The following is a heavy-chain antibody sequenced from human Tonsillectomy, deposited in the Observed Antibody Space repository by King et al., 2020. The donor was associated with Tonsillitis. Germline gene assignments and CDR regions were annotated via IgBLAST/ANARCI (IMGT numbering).Heavy chain of an antibody. V-gene: IGHV4-59*08. CDR3: ARRSDYVWGWIDGMDV. Sequence: QLQESGPGLVKPSETLSLTCIVSGDSMNFYYWSWIRHYPGKGLEWMGNIYYKGSTNYHPSLKSRITLSVDTSENQFSLRLTSVTAADTAIYYCARRSDYVWGWIDGMDVWGQGTTVTVSS. CDR1: GDSMNFYY. CDR2: IYYKGST. D-gene: IGHD3-16*01. J-gene: IGHJ6*02.